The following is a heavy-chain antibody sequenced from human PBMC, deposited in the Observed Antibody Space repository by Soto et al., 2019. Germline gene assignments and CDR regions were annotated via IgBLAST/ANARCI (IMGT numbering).Heavy chain of an antibody. Sequence: QVQLQQWGAGPLRPLETLSLTCGVSGGSFSGYYWAWIRQSPGKGLEWIGESNDRGSINYNPSLKSRVSLSVDTSKNHYSLNLRSVTAADTAVYYCARESHDILTGPPWVWYFDLWGRGTLVTVSS. CDR1: GGSFSGYY. CDR2: SNDRGSI. CDR3: ARESHDILTGPPWVWYFDL. J-gene: IGHJ2*01. V-gene: IGHV4-34*01. D-gene: IGHD3-9*01.